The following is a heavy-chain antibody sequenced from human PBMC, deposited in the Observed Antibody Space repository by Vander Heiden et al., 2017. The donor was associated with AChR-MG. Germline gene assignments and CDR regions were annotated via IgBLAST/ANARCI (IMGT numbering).Heavy chain of an antibody. V-gene: IGHV1-2*06. CDR1: AYTFAGYY. Sequence: QVQLVQSGPEVTKPGARVKVSCKASAYTFAGYYMDWVRQAPGQGLEWMGRSNPNSGGTNYAQKYQGRVTMTRDTSISTAYMELSRLRSDDTAVYYCESTEWLRTSYYFDYWGQGTLVTVSS. D-gene: IGHD5-12*01. CDR2: SNPNSGGT. J-gene: IGHJ4*02. CDR3: ESTEWLRTSYYFDY.